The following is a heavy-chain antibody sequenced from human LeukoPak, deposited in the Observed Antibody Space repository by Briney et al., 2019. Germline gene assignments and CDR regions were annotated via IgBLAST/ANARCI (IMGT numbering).Heavy chain of an antibody. CDR3: VRLWEFDY. V-gene: IGHV3-7*01. CDR2: ISQDGTET. J-gene: IGHJ4*02. D-gene: IGHD1-26*01. Sequence: GGSLRLSCAASGFNFNDYWMTRVRQPPGKGLQWVARISQDGTETLYADSVKGRFTLSKDNADKSLYLQMNSLTTEDTAVYYCVRLWEFDYWGQGTLVTVSS. CDR1: GFNFNDYW.